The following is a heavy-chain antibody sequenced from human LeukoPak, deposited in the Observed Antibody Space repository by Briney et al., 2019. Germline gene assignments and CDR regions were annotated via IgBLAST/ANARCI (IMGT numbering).Heavy chain of an antibody. CDR2: INTNTGNP. J-gene: IGHJ3*02. Sequence: ASVKVSCKASGYTFTSYAMNWVRQAPGQGLEWMGWINTNTGNPTYAQGFTGRFAFSLDTSVSTAYLQISSLKAEDTAVYYCARDFSSYYDSSGYGYDAFDIWGQGTMVTVSS. V-gene: IGHV7-4-1*02. CDR1: GYTFTSYA. D-gene: IGHD3-22*01. CDR3: ARDFSSYYDSSGYGYDAFDI.